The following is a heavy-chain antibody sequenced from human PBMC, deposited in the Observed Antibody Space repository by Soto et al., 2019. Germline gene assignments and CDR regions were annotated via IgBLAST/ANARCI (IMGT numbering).Heavy chain of an antibody. Sequence: SETLSLTCTISGGSISVYYWSWIRQPPGQALEWIGYIYDSGSPYYNPSLRSRVIISADTSKNQISLKLTSATAADTAVYYCARGVGSSTPLYWGRGTLVTVSS. CDR1: GGSISVYY. J-gene: IGHJ4*02. CDR2: IYDSGSP. D-gene: IGHD2-2*01. CDR3: ARGVGSSTPLY. V-gene: IGHV4-59*01.